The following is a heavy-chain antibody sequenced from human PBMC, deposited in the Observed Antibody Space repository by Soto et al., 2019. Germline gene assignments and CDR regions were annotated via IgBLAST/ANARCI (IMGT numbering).Heavy chain of an antibody. J-gene: IGHJ6*03. V-gene: IGHV1-3*01. D-gene: IGHD4-17*01. CDR1: GYTFSSYA. CDR2: INGGNGNT. Sequence: VQLVQSGAEVKKPGASVKVSCKASGYTFSSYAMHWVRQAPGQRLEWMGRINGGNGNTKYSQKFQGRVTITRDTSATTAYMELTSLTSEDTAVYYCARDPDYRDFVAIDVWGKGTTVTVSS. CDR3: ARDPDYRDFVAIDV.